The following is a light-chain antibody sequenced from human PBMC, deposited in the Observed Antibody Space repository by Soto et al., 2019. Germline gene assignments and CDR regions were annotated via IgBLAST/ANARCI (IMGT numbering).Light chain of an antibody. Sequence: QSVLTQPPSASGTPGQTVSISCSGTSSNMRTNTVNWYQHLPGTAPKLIIYSNDQRPSVVPDRFSASKSGTSASLAINGLQSADEAVYYCAAWDDSLAWVFGGGTQLTVL. J-gene: IGLJ3*02. CDR3: AAWDDSLAWV. V-gene: IGLV1-44*01. CDR2: SND. CDR1: SSNMRTNT.